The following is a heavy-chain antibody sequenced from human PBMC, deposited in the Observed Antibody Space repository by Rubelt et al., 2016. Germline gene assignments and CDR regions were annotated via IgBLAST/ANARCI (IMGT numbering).Heavy chain of an antibody. CDR1: GYTFTSYG. CDR3: ARSLVYGYTGIDY. J-gene: IGHJ4*02. V-gene: IGHV1-18*01. Sequence: QVQLVQSGAEVKKPGASVKVSCKASGYTFTSYGISWVRQAPGQGLEWMGWISAYNGNTNHAQKPQGRVPMTTDTSTSTGNMELGRLTADETAVYYCARSLVYGYTGIDYWGQGTLVTVSA. CDR2: ISAYNGNT. D-gene: IGHD5-18*01.